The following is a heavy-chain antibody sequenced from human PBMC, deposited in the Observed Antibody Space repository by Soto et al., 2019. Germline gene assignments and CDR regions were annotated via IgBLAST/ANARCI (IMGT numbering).Heavy chain of an antibody. J-gene: IGHJ4*02. Sequence: GGSLRLSCAASGFTFDDYAMHWVRQAPGKGLEWVSGISWNSGSIGYADSVKGRFTISRENAKNSLSLQMNSLRAEDTALYYCAKDNDPIAVAALGPDYWGQGTLVTVSS. CDR3: AKDNDPIAVAALGPDY. D-gene: IGHD6-19*01. CDR2: ISWNSGSI. V-gene: IGHV3-9*01. CDR1: GFTFDDYA.